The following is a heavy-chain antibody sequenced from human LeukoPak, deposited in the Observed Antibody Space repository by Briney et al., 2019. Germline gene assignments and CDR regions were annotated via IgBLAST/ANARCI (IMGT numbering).Heavy chain of an antibody. Sequence: GGSLRLSCAASGFTFSNYGMHWVRQAPGKGLEWVAFIRYDGTDKYYADSVKGRFTISRDNSKNTLYLQMNTLRREDTAVYYCAKGWSYLADCWGQGTPVTVSS. CDR3: AKGWSYLADC. CDR1: GFTFSNYG. D-gene: IGHD1-26*01. J-gene: IGHJ4*02. V-gene: IGHV3-30*02. CDR2: IRYDGTDK.